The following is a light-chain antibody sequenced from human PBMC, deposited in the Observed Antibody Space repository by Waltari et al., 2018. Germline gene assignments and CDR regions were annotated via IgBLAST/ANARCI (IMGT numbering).Light chain of an antibody. CDR3: QQGNSFPIT. V-gene: IGKV1-12*01. CDR1: QDIGNR. J-gene: IGKJ3*01. CDR2: GTS. Sequence: DIQMTQSPSPVSASVGARVTIPCRASQDIGNRLAWYQQKPGKAPNLLIYGTSSLQTGVPSRFSGSGSGTEFTLTISSLQPEDFGTYYCQQGNSFPITFGPGTKVEIK.